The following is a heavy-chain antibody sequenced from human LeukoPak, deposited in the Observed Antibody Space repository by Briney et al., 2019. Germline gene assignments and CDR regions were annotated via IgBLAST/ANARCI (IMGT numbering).Heavy chain of an antibody. Sequence: ASVKVSCKASGGTFSSYAISWVRQAPGQGLEWMGGIIPIFGTANYAQKFQGRVTITTDESTSTAYMELSSLRSEDTAVYYCARDPLDYPQNWFDPWGQGTLVTVSS. J-gene: IGHJ5*02. V-gene: IGHV1-69*05. CDR3: ARDPLDYPQNWFDP. CDR1: GGTFSSYA. D-gene: IGHD4-11*01. CDR2: IIPIFGTA.